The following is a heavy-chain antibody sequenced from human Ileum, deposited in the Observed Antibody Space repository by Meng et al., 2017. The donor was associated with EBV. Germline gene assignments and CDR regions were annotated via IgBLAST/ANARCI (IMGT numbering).Heavy chain of an antibody. D-gene: IGHD6-19*01. CDR1: GVSIDRSSDN. Sequence: QVQLEESGPGMVKPSETLSRTCTVSGVSIDRSSDNWGWIRQSPGKGLEWMGNIYYSGTTYYNPSLKSRVTISVDTSKNQFSLKLSSVTAADTAVYYCARGYSSGWYYFDSWGQGTLVTVSS. CDR2: IYYSGTT. J-gene: IGHJ4*02. CDR3: ARGYSSGWYYFDS. V-gene: IGHV4-39*01.